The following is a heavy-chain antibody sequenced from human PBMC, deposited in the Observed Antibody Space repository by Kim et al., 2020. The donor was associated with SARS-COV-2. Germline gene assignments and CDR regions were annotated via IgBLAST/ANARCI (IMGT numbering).Heavy chain of an antibody. Sequence: ASVKVSCKASGYTFTSYAMNWVRQAPGQGLEWMGWINTNTGNPTYAQGFTGRFVFSLDTSVSTAYLQISSLKAEDTGVYYCAIDAAGTFQGTYYYYGMDVWGQRTTVTVSS. CDR2: INTNTGNP. D-gene: IGHD6-19*01. V-gene: IGHV7-4-1*02. J-gene: IGHJ6*02. CDR1: GYTFTSYA. CDR3: AIDAAGTFQGTYYYYGMDV.